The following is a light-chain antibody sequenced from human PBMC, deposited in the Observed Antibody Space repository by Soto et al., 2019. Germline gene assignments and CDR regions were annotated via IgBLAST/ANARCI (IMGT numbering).Light chain of an antibody. CDR2: DDG. CDR3: QVWDEGSDQYV. V-gene: IGLV3-21*02. J-gene: IGLJ1*01. Sequence: SYELTQPPSVSVAPGQTAKITCGGNDFESESVHWYQQRPGQAPVVVVYDDGDGPSGISERFSGSNSGNTATLTINRVEAGDEADYYCQVWDEGSDQYVFGTGTKVTVL. CDR1: DFESES.